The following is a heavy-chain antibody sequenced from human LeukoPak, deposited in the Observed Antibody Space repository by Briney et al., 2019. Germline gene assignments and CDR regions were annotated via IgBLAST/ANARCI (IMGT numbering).Heavy chain of an antibody. CDR2: INPNSGGT. Sequence: GGSVKVSCKASGYRFTGCYMHWVRPAPGQGLEWMGWINPNSGGTNYAQKFQSRVTMTRDTSISTAYMELSRLRSDDTAVYYCARDYYGSGSYDYWGQGTLVTVSS. D-gene: IGHD3-10*01. CDR3: ARDYYGSGSYDY. CDR1: GYRFTGCY. V-gene: IGHV1-2*02. J-gene: IGHJ4*02.